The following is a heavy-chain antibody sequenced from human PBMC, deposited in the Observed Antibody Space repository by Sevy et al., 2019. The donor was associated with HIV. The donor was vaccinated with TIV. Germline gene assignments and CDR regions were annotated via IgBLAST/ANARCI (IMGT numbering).Heavy chain of an antibody. CDR1: GFTFSSYG. Sequence: GGSLRLSCAASGFTFSSYGMHWVRQAPGKGLEWVEFIRYDGNNKYYRGSGKGRFTISRDNSKNTMNLQMNSLRDEDTAVYYCAKGREQGYYYGMDVWGQGTTVTVSS. J-gene: IGHJ6*02. CDR3: AKGREQGYYYGMDV. D-gene: IGHD1-26*01. CDR2: IRYDGNNK. V-gene: IGHV3-30*02.